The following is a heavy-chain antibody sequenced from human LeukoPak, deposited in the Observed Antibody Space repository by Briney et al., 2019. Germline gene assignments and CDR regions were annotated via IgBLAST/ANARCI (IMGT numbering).Heavy chain of an antibody. Sequence: GGSLRLSCAASGFTFSSYGMHWVRQAPGKGLEWVAGISYDGGNKYYADSVKGRFTISRDNSKNTLYLKMNSLRAEDTAVYYCANGNPQVNLIAAPGISFDYWGQGTLVTVSS. V-gene: IGHV3-30*18. CDR1: GFTFSSYG. D-gene: IGHD6-13*01. CDR2: ISYDGGNK. CDR3: ANGNPQVNLIAAPGISFDY. J-gene: IGHJ4*02.